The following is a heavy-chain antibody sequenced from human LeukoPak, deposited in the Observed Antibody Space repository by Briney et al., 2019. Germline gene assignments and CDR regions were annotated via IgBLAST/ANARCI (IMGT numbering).Heavy chain of an antibody. D-gene: IGHD6-13*01. CDR2: INPNSGGT. Sequence: ASVKVSCKASGYTFTGYYMHWVRQAPGQGLEWMGWINPNSGGTNYAQKFQGRVTMTRDTSISTAYMKLSRLRSDDTAVYYCARGVSSVAAAGTGYWGQGTLVTVSS. J-gene: IGHJ4*02. V-gene: IGHV1-2*02. CDR3: ARGVSSVAAAGTGY. CDR1: GYTFTGYY.